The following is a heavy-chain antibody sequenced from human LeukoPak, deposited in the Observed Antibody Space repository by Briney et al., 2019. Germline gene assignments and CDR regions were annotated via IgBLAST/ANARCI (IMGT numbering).Heavy chain of an antibody. V-gene: IGHV1-69*06. D-gene: IGHD3-9*01. CDR3: AREGGILTGYYYYFDY. CDR2: IIPIFGTA. Sequence: EASVKVSCKASGGTFSSYAISWVRQAPGQGLEWMGGIIPIFGTANYAQKFQGRVTITADKSTSTAYMELSSLRSEDTAVYYCAREGGILTGYYYYFDYWGQGTLVTVSS. J-gene: IGHJ4*02. CDR1: GGTFSSYA.